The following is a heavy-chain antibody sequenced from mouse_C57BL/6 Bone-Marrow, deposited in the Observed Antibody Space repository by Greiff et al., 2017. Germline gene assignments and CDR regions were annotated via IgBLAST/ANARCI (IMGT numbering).Heavy chain of an antibody. Sequence: EVKLQQSGPELVKPGASVKISCKASGYTFTDYYMNWVKQSHGKSLEWIGDINPNNGGTSYNQKFKGKATLTVDTSSSTAYMELRSLTSEDSAVYYCARTTTVVAHFDYWGQGTTLTVSS. D-gene: IGHD1-1*01. CDR1: GYTFTDYY. CDR2: INPNNGGT. V-gene: IGHV1-26*01. J-gene: IGHJ2*01. CDR3: ARTTTVVAHFDY.